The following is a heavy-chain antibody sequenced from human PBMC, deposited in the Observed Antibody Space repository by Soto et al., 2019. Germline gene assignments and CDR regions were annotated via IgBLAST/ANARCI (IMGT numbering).Heavy chain of an antibody. D-gene: IGHD1-20*01. V-gene: IGHV1-69*13. J-gene: IGHJ6*02. CDR1: GGTFSSYA. Sequence: SVKVSCKASGGTFSSYAISWVRQAPGQGLEWMGGITPIFGRANYAQKFQGRVTITADESTSTAYMELSSLRSEDTAVYFCAREYKWNDVRYGMDVWGQGTTVTVSS. CDR2: ITPIFGRA. CDR3: AREYKWNDVRYGMDV.